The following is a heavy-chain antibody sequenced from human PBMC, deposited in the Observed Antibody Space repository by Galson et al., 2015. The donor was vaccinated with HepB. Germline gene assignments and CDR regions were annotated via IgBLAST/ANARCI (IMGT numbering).Heavy chain of an antibody. CDR2: ISTNGATI. V-gene: IGHV3-48*04. J-gene: IGHJ3*02. Sequence: SLRLSCAASDSTFSSYTMNWVRQTPGKGLQWVSHISTNGATIHYADSVKGRFTIARDNAKNTMWLQMDSLRAEDTAVYYCATTKFGSGAYWTFDIWGQGTLVTVS. D-gene: IGHD4/OR15-4a*01. CDR1: DSTFSSYT. CDR3: ATTKFGSGAYWTFDI.